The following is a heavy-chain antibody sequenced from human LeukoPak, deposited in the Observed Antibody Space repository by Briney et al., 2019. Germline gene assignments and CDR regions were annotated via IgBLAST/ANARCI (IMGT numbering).Heavy chain of an antibody. Sequence: ASVKVSCKASGYTFTSYGISWVRQAPGQGLEWMGWISAYNGNTNYAQKLQGRVTMTTDTSTSTAYMELRSLRSDDTAVYYCARGPYCGGDYYSSFDYWGQGTLVTVSS. V-gene: IGHV1-18*01. CDR3: ARGPYCGGDYYSSFDY. CDR1: GYTFTSYG. D-gene: IGHD2-21*02. J-gene: IGHJ4*02. CDR2: ISAYNGNT.